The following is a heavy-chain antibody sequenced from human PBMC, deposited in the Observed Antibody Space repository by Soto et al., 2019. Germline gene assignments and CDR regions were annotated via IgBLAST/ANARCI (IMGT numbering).Heavy chain of an antibody. Sequence: GGSLRLSCAASGFTFSSYAMSWVRQAPGKGLEWVSAISGSGGSTYDADSVKGRFTISRDNSKNTLYLQMNSLRDEDTAIYYCAKYCLGVQELLHRFDSCAQGTPDTGSS. CDR3: AKYCLGVQELLHRFDS. CDR2: ISGSGGST. J-gene: IGHJ5*01. V-gene: IGHV3-23*01. CDR1: GFTFSSYA. D-gene: IGHD2-15*01.